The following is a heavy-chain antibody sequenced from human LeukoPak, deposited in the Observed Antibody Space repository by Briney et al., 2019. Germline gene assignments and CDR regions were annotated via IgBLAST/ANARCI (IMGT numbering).Heavy chain of an antibody. J-gene: IGHJ3*02. CDR1: GGSISSSSYY. V-gene: IGHV4-39*07. CDR3: ATLAVADDAFDI. CDR2: IYYSGST. D-gene: IGHD6-19*01. Sequence: SETLSLTCTVSGGSISSSSYYWGWIRQPPGKGLEWIGSIYYSGSTYYNPSLKSRVTISVAKNQFSLKLSSVTAADTAVYYCATLAVADDAFDIWGQGTMVTVSS.